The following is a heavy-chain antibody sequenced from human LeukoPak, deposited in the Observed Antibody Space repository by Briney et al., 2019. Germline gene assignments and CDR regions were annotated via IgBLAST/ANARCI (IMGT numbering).Heavy chain of an antibody. J-gene: IGHJ4*02. CDR3: AKDTPLTTYTSGWSSNSFDY. CDR2: ITGGSGAK. V-gene: IGHV3-23*01. CDR1: GFTISSFG. D-gene: IGHD6-19*01. Sequence: PVGSLSLSRTVSGFTISSFGKSVDLQAPGKGLKRISTITGGSGAKYYADSVKGRFTISRDNSKDTLYLQMHSLRAEDTAVYFCAKDTPLTTYTSGWSSNSFDYWGQGTLVAVSS.